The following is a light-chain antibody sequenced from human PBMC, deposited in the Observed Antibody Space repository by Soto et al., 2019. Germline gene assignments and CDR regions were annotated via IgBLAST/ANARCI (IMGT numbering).Light chain of an antibody. CDR2: DAS. Sequence: DIQMTQSPSSLSACVGDRVAIACQANQDIGNYLNWYQQKPGKAPRLLIYDASNLEIGVPSRFSGSGSGTDFTFTISNLQPEDIATYYCQQYDTLPPYTFGQGTKVDIK. V-gene: IGKV1-33*01. CDR1: QDIGNY. CDR3: QQYDTLPPYT. J-gene: IGKJ2*01.